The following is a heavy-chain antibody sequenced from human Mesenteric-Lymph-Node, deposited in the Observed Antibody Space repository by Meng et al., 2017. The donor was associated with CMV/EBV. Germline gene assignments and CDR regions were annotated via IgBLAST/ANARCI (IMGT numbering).Heavy chain of an antibody. CDR1: GFTLKKYG. D-gene: IGHD3-3*01. V-gene: IGHV3-30*02. J-gene: IGHJ4*02. Sequence: GESLKISCAASGFTLKKYGMHWVRQAPGKGLQWVAFIRYDGSNKYYADSVKGRFTIFRDNSKNTLYLEMNSLRADDTAVYYCAKDLELSSSTLDYWGQGTLVTVSS. CDR3: AKDLELSSSTLDY. CDR2: IRYDGSNK.